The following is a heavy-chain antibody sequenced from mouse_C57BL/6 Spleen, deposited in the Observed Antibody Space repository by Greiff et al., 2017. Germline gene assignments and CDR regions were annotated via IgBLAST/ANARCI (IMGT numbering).Heavy chain of an antibody. CDR1: GYAFTNYL. V-gene: IGHV1-54*01. D-gene: IGHD4-1*01. Sequence: QVQLQQSGAELVRPGTSVKVSCKASGYAFTNYLIEWVKQRPGQGLEWIGVINPGSGGTNYNEKFKGKATLTADKSSSTAYMQLSSLPSEDSAVYFCARYWDYYAMDYWGQGTSVNVSS. J-gene: IGHJ4*01. CDR2: INPGSGGT. CDR3: ARYWDYYAMDY.